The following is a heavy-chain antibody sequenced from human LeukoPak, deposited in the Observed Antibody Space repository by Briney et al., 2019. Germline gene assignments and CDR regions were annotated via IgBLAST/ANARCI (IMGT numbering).Heavy chain of an antibody. Sequence: SETLSLTCTVSGGSISSSSYYWGWIRQPPGKGLEWIGSIYYSGSTYYNPSLKSRVTISVDTSKNQFSLKLSSVTAADTAVYYCARHGIWFGESTIDTTFDYWGQGTLVTVSS. CDR1: GGSISSSSYY. J-gene: IGHJ4*02. V-gene: IGHV4-39*01. D-gene: IGHD3-10*01. CDR2: IYYSGST. CDR3: ARHGIWFGESTIDTTFDY.